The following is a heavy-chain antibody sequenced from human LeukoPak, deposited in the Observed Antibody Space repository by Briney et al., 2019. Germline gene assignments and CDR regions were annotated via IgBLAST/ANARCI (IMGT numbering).Heavy chain of an antibody. CDR1: GASISDYY. Sequence: PSETLSLTCTVSGASISDYYWTWIRQPPGKGLEWIGTIYYSGSTYYNPSLKSRVTISVDASKNQFSLKVRSVTAADTAVYYCARRQWLVADFDYWGQGTLVTVSS. CDR2: IYYSGST. V-gene: IGHV4-59*12. J-gene: IGHJ4*02. CDR3: ARRQWLVADFDY. D-gene: IGHD6-19*01.